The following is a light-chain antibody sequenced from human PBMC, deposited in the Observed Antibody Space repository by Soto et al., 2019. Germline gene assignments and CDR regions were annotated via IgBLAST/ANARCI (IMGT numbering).Light chain of an antibody. CDR3: QQYKT. CDR1: QSVSSN. J-gene: IGKJ1*01. Sequence: EIVMTQSPATLSVSPGERATLSCRASQSVSSNLAWYQQKPGQAPRLLIYGASTRATGIPARFSGSGSGTDFTLTISRLEPEDSAVYYCQQYKTFGQGTKVDIK. V-gene: IGKV3-15*01. CDR2: GAS.